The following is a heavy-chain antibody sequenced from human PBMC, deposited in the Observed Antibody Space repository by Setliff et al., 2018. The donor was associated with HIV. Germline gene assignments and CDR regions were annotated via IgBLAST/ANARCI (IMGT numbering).Heavy chain of an antibody. CDR3: ARDTENVFISGHRYFDY. V-gene: IGHV1-2*06. Sequence: ASVKVSCRASGYTFTDHYMHWVRQAPGQGLEWMGRITPNSGGTNYARKFQDRVTMTRDTSISTAYMELSRLTSDDTAVYYCARDTENVFISGHRYFDYWGPGTLVTVSS. J-gene: IGHJ4*02. CDR1: GYTFTDHY. D-gene: IGHD6-19*01. CDR2: ITPNSGGT.